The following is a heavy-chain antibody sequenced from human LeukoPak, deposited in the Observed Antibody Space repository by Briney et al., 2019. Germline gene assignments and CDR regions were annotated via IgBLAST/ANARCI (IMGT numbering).Heavy chain of an antibody. D-gene: IGHD5-12*01. J-gene: IGHJ3*02. CDR1: GGSIRSHY. Sequence: SETLSLTCSVSGGSIRSHYWNWIRQPPGKGLEWIGYTSYSGSTNYNPSLTSRATISVDTSRNQVSLKLTSVTAADTAVYYARGPSGLRSPFNTWGQGTTVTVSS. V-gene: IGHV4-59*11. CDR2: TSYSGST. CDR3: ARGPSGLRSPFNT.